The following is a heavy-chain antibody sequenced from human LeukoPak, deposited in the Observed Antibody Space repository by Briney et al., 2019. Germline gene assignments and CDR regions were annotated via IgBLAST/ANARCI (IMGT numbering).Heavy chain of an antibody. Sequence: GGSLRLSCAASGFTFSSYAMSWVRQAPGKGLEWVSAITGSGTSTYYADSVKGRFTISRDNAKNSLYLQMNSLRAEDTAVYYCARDRWELLSSPDYWGQGTLVTVSS. CDR2: ITGSGTST. CDR1: GFTFSSYA. D-gene: IGHD1-26*01. J-gene: IGHJ4*02. V-gene: IGHV3-23*01. CDR3: ARDRWELLSSPDY.